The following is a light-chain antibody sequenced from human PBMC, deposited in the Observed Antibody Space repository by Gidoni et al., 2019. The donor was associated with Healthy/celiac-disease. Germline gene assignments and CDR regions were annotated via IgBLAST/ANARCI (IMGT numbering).Light chain of an antibody. J-gene: IGKJ3*01. CDR1: QSVLYSSNNKNY. CDR2: WAS. V-gene: IGKV4-1*01. Sequence: DIVMTQSPASLSVSRGERATINCKSSQSVLYSSNNKNYLAWYQQKPGQPPRLLIYWASTRESGVPDRFSGSGSGTDFTLTISSLQAEDVAVYYCQQYYSTPGTFGPGTKVDIK. CDR3: QQYYSTPGT.